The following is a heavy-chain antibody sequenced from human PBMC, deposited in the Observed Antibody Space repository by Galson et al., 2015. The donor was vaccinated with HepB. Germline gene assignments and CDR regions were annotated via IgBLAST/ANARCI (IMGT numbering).Heavy chain of an antibody. J-gene: IGHJ4*02. CDR1: GYTFTNFW. CDR2: IYPGDSDT. V-gene: IGHV5-51*01. CDR3: ATTGSYSSSWFPFHY. D-gene: IGHD6-19*01. Sequence: SGAEVKKPGESLRISCKGSGYTFTNFWIGWVRQMPGKGLEWMGIIYPGDSDTRYSPSFQGQVTFSADKSISTAYLQWNSLKASDTAMYYCATTGSYSSSWFPFHYWGQGTLVTVSS.